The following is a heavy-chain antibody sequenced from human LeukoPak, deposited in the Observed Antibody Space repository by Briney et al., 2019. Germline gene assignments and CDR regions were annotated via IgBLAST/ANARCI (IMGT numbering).Heavy chain of an antibody. V-gene: IGHV3-30-3*01. CDR3: ASSSGSYANDD. Sequence: GGSLRLSCAASGFTFSSYAMHWVRQAPGKGLEWVAVISYDGSNKYYADSVKGRFTISRDNSKNTLYLQMNSLRAEDTAVYYCASSSGSYANDDWGQGTLVTVPS. D-gene: IGHD1-26*01. CDR2: ISYDGSNK. J-gene: IGHJ4*02. CDR1: GFTFSSYA.